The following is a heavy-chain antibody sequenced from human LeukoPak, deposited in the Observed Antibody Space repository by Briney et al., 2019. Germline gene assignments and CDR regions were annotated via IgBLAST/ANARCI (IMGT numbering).Heavy chain of an antibody. CDR3: ARERRAAAGIFDY. CDR2: INHSGST. CDR1: GGSISSYY. V-gene: IGHV4-34*01. Sequence: PSETLSLTCTVSGGSISSYYWSWIRQPPGKGLEWIGEINHSGSTNYNPSLKSRVTISVDTSKNQFSLKLSSVTAADTAVYYCARERRAAAGIFDYWGQGTLVTVSS. J-gene: IGHJ4*02. D-gene: IGHD6-13*01.